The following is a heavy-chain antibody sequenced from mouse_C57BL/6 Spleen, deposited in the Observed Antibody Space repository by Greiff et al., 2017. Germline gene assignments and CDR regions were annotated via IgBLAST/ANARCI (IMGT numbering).Heavy chain of an antibody. V-gene: IGHV1-69*01. CDR3: ARRIYYGNYEDAMDY. D-gene: IGHD2-1*01. CDR1: GYTFTSYW. Sequence: QVQLQQPGAELVMPGASVKLSCKASGYTFTSYWMHWVKQRPGQGLEWIGEIDPSDSYTNYNQKFKGKSTLTVDKPSSTAYMQLSSLTSEDSAVYYCARRIYYGNYEDAMDYWGQGTSVTVSS. CDR2: IDPSDSYT. J-gene: IGHJ4*01.